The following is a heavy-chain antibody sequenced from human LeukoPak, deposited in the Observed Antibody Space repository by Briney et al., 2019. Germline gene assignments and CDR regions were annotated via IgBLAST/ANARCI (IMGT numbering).Heavy chain of an antibody. CDR1: GASISSYY. CDR2: LSYGGST. V-gene: IGHV4-59*08. Sequence: SETLSLTCTVSGASISSYYWTWIRQPPGKGLEWIGYLSYGGSTYYNPSLKSRVTISVDTSKNQFSLKLSSVTAADTAVYYCATQNSPTVTTFWGQGTLVTVSS. J-gene: IGHJ4*02. D-gene: IGHD4-17*01. CDR3: ATQNSPTVTTF.